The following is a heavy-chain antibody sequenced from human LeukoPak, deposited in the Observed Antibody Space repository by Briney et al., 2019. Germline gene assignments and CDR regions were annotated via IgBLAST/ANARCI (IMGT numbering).Heavy chain of an antibody. J-gene: IGHJ4*02. CDR3: TRAPHPRCSSSGCYLDY. Sequence: GGSLRLSCSTSGFTFGVYAMSWVGQAPGKGLEWVGFIQAKAYGGATKYAASVNGRFSISRDDSQSIANLQMNDLKTEDTAVYYCTRAPHPRCSSSGCYLDYWGQGTLVTVSS. CDR1: GFTFGVYA. CDR2: IQAKAYGGAT. D-gene: IGHD2-2*01. V-gene: IGHV3-49*04.